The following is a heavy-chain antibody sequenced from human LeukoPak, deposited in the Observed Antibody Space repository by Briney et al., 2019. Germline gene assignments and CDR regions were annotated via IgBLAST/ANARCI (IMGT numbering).Heavy chain of an antibody. D-gene: IGHD6-13*01. J-gene: IGHJ4*02. Sequence: SETLSLTCSVSGGSIGSSYWTWIRQPPGKGRGGIGHIYYTGSTNYNPSLKSRVTMSVDTSKNQFSLKLSSVTAADTAVYYCAGYIAAAAAHYFDYWGQGSLVTVSS. CDR3: AGYIAAAAAHYFDY. CDR1: GGSIGSSY. V-gene: IGHV4-59*01. CDR2: IYYTGST.